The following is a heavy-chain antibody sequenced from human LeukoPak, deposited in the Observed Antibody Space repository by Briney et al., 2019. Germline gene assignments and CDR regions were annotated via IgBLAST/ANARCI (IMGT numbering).Heavy chain of an antibody. V-gene: IGHV1-2*02. CDR3: ARDVRGTAPGNDYYMDV. Sequence: GASVKVSCKASGYTFTDYFMHWLRQAPGQGLEWMGWINPNSGGTNFAQKFQGRVTTTRDTSISTAFLELSSLRSDDTAVYYCARDVRGTAPGNDYYMDVWGRGTRVTVAS. D-gene: IGHD3-16*01. CDR2: INPNSGGT. J-gene: IGHJ6*03. CDR1: GYTFTDYF.